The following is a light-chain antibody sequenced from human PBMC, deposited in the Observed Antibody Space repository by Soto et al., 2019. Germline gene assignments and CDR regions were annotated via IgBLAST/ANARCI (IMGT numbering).Light chain of an antibody. CDR2: TND. CDR1: DSNIGSNP. J-gene: IGLJ3*02. Sequence: QSVLTQPPSASGTPGQRVTISCSGGDSNIGSNPVYWYQQLPGTAPKLVIHTNDQRPSGVPDRFSGSKSGTSATLAISGLRSEDEADYYCCSYTSSSIRVFGGGTKLTVL. CDR3: CSYTSSSIRV. V-gene: IGLV1-47*01.